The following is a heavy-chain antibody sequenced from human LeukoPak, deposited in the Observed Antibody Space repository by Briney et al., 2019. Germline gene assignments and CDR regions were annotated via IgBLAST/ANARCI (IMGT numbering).Heavy chain of an antibody. CDR2: ISWNSGSI. J-gene: IGHJ4*02. Sequence: GGSLRLSCAASGFTFDDYAMHWVRQAPGKGLEWVSGISWNSGSIGYADSVKGRFTISRDNAKNSLYLQMNSLRAEDTALYYCAKDRGVFGQLSLDYWGQGPLVTVSS. D-gene: IGHD3-10*01. V-gene: IGHV3-9*01. CDR1: GFTFDDYA. CDR3: AKDRGVFGQLSLDY.